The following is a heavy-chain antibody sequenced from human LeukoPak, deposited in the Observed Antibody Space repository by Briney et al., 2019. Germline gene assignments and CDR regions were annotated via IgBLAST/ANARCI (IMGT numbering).Heavy chain of an antibody. J-gene: IGHJ4*02. D-gene: IGHD6-13*01. Sequence: GGSLRLSCAASGFTFSSYAMHWVRQAPGKGLEWVAVISYDGSNKYYADSVKGRFTISRDNSKNTLYLQMNSLRAEDTAVYYCARGGAAGSEIDYWGQGTLVTVSS. CDR2: ISYDGSNK. V-gene: IGHV3-30-3*01. CDR3: ARGGAAGSEIDY. CDR1: GFTFSSYA.